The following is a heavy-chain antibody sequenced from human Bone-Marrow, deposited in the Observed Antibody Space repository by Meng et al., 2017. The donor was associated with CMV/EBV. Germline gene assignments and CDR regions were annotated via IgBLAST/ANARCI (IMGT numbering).Heavy chain of an antibody. J-gene: IGHJ6*02. D-gene: IGHD1-1*01. CDR3: TRQYIRTGMDV. CDR1: GFTFGDYA. CDR2: IRSKAYGGTT. Sequence: GESLKISCTASGFTFGDYAMSWVRQAPGKGLEWVGFIRSKAYGGTTEYAASVKGRFTISRDDSKSIAYLQMNSLKTEDTAVYYCTRQYIRTGMDVWGQGTTVTVSS. V-gene: IGHV3-49*04.